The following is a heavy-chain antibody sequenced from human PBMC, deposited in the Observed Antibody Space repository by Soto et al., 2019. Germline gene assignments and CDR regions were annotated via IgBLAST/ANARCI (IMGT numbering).Heavy chain of an antibody. CDR1: GGSFSGYY. Sequence: SETLSLTCAVYGGSFSGYYWSWIRQPPGKGLEWIGEINHSGSTNYNPSLKSRVTISVDTSKNQFSLKLSSVTAADTAVYYCARGGYCSSTSCYYYYYYMDVWGKGTTVTVSS. CDR3: ARGGYCSSTSCYYYYYYMDV. J-gene: IGHJ6*03. CDR2: INHSGST. V-gene: IGHV4-34*01. D-gene: IGHD2-2*03.